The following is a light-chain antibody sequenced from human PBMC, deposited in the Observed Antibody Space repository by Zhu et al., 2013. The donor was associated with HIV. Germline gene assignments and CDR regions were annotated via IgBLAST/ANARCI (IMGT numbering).Light chain of an antibody. CDR2: DNT. Sequence: QSVLTQPPSVSAAPGQKVTISCSGSSSNIGNNYVSWYQQLPGTAPKRLIYDNTRRPSGVPDRFSGSKSGTSATLDITGLQTGDEADYYCATWDGSLSAAVFGGGTHLTVL. J-gene: IGLJ7*01. CDR1: SSNIGNNY. CDR3: ATWDGSLSAAV. V-gene: IGLV1-51*01.